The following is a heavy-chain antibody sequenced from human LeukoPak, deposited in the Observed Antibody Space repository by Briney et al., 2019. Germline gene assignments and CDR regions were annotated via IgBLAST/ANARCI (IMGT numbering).Heavy chain of an antibody. V-gene: IGHV4-34*01. CDR1: GGSFSGYY. J-gene: IGHJ4*02. CDR3: ARGSRYCSSTSCYADFDY. Sequence: SETLSLTCAVYGGSFSGYYWSWIRQPPGKGLEWIGEINHSGSTNYNPSLKSRVTISVDTSKNQISLNLNSVTAADTAVYYCARGSRYCSSTSCYADFDYWGQGTLVTVSS. CDR2: INHSGST. D-gene: IGHD2-2*01.